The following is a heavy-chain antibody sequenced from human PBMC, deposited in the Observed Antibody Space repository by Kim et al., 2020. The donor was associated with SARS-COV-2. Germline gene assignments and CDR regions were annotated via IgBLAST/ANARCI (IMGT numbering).Heavy chain of an antibody. CDR1: GYTFTSYG. Sequence: ASVKVSCKASGYTFTSYGISWVRQAPGQGLEWMGWISAYNGNTNYAQKLQGRVTMTTDTSTSTAYMELRSLRSDDTAVYYCAKVHVRQQLVLYRFDPWGQGTLVTVSS. J-gene: IGHJ5*02. CDR3: AKVHVRQQLVLYRFDP. V-gene: IGHV1-18*04. CDR2: ISAYNGNT. D-gene: IGHD6-13*01.